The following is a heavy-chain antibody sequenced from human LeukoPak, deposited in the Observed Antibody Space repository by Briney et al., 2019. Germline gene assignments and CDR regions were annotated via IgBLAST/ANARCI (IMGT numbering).Heavy chain of an antibody. J-gene: IGHJ4*02. CDR1: GGSFSGYY. V-gene: IGHV4-34*01. CDR2: INHSGST. D-gene: IGHD2-15*01. CDR3: ARATGSIVVVVAANFDY. Sequence: SETLSLTCAVYGGSFSGYYWSWNRQPPGKGLEWIGEINHSGSTNYNPSLKSRVTISVDTSKNQFSLKLSSVTAADTAVYYCARATGSIVVVVAANFDYWGQGTLVTVSS.